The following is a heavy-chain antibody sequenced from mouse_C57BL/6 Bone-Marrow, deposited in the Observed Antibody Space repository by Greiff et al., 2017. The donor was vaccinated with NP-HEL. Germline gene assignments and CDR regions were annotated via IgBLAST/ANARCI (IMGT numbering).Heavy chain of an antibody. D-gene: IGHD1-1*01. CDR1: GYTFTSYW. J-gene: IGHJ2*01. CDR3: AREMIITTVVATNFDY. V-gene: IGHV1-55*01. CDR2: IYPGSGST. Sequence: QVQLQQPGAELVKPGASVKMSCKASGYTFTSYWITWVKQRPGQGLEWIGDIYPGSGSTNYNEKFKSKATLTVDTSSSTAYMQLSSLTSEDSAVYYCAREMIITTVVATNFDYWGQGTTLTVSS.